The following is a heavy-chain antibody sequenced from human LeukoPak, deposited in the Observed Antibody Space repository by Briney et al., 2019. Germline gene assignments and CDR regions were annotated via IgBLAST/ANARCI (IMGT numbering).Heavy chain of an antibody. Sequence: GRSLRPSCAASGFTFSSYSMNWVRQAPGKGLEWVSSISSSSCYIYYADSVKGRFTISRDNAKNSLYLQMNSLRAEDTAVYYCARVHDRYYFDYWGQGTLVTVSS. V-gene: IGHV3-21*01. D-gene: IGHD1-1*01. J-gene: IGHJ4*02. CDR1: GFTFSSYS. CDR2: ISSSSCYI. CDR3: ARVHDRYYFDY.